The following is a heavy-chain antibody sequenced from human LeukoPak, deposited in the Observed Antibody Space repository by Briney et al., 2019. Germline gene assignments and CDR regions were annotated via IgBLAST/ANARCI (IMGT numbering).Heavy chain of an antibody. CDR2: IYYSGST. D-gene: IGHD3-22*01. CDR3: AGGAIWYDSSGYYGPIDY. J-gene: IGHJ4*02. V-gene: IGHV4-38-2*02. Sequence: KPSETLSLTCTVSGYSISSGYYWGWIRQPPGKGLEWIGSIYYSGSTYCNPSLKRRVTISVDTSKNQFSLKLSSVTAADTAVYYCAGGAIWYDSSGYYGPIDYWGQGTLVTVSS. CDR1: GYSISSGYY.